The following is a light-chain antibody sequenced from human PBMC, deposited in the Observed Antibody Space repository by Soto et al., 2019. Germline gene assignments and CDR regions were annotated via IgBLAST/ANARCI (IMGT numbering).Light chain of an antibody. J-gene: IGKJ3*01. Sequence: DIVLTQSPGTLSLSPGERATLSCRASQSVSSKYLAWYQQKPGQLPRVLIYGTSIRATGIPERFSGGGSGTDFTLTITRLESQDFAVYYCQQYGSSLFTFGPGTKVDFK. V-gene: IGKV3-20*01. CDR2: GTS. CDR1: QSVSSKY. CDR3: QQYGSSLFT.